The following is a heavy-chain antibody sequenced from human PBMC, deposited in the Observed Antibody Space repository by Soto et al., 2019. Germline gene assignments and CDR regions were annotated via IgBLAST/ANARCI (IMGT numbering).Heavy chain of an antibody. D-gene: IGHD6-13*01. Sequence: GGSLRLSCAASGFTFSSYGMHWVRQAPGKGLEWVAVISYDGSNKYYADSVKGRFTISRDNSKNTLYLQMNSLRAEDTAVYYCAKDIGQQLVNELDYWGQGTLVTVSS. CDR2: ISYDGSNK. CDR1: GFTFSSYG. J-gene: IGHJ4*02. CDR3: AKDIGQQLVNELDY. V-gene: IGHV3-30*18.